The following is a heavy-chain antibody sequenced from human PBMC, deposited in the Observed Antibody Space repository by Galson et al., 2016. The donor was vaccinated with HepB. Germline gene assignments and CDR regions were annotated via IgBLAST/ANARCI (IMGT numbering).Heavy chain of an antibody. V-gene: IGHV4-39*01. CDR3: VLIPYNFWSGYTYYFDS. CDR2: IYYSGTT. J-gene: IGHJ4*02. D-gene: IGHD3-3*01. CDR1: GGSISSSRHY. Sequence: SETLSLTCTVSGGSISSSRHYWGWIRQPPGKGPEWIGSIYYSGTTYYNPSLKSRVTISVDTSKDQFPLKLSSVTAADTAVYYCVLIPYNFWSGYTYYFDSWGQGTLVTVSS.